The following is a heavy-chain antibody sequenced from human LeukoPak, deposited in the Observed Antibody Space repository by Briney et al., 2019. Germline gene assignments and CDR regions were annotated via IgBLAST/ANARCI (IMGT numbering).Heavy chain of an antibody. Sequence: GGSLRLSCVASGFTFSSYAMSWVRQAPGKGLEWVSAISGSGGSTYYADSVKGRFTISRDNSKNTLYLQMNSLRAEDTAVYYCAKDSWNYVYFDYWGQGTLVTVSS. CDR2: ISGSGGST. J-gene: IGHJ4*02. D-gene: IGHD1-7*01. CDR3: AKDSWNYVYFDY. CDR1: GFTFSSYA. V-gene: IGHV3-23*01.